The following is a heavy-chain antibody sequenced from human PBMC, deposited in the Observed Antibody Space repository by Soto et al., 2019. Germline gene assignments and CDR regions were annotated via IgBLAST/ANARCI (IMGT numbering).Heavy chain of an antibody. CDR3: ARDGLCSGGSCYSEYYYYGMDV. CDR2: INPNSGGT. D-gene: IGHD2-15*01. V-gene: IGHV1-2*02. CDR1: GGTFSSYA. Sequence: ASVKVSCKASGGTFSSYATSWVRQAPGQGLEWMGWINPNSGGTNYAQKFQGRVTMTRDTSISTAYMELSRLRSDDTAVYYCARDGLCSGGSCYSEYYYYGMDVWGQGTTVTVSS. J-gene: IGHJ6*02.